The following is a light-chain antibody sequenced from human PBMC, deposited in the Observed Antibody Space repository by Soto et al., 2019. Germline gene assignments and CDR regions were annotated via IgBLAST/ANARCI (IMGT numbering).Light chain of an antibody. V-gene: IGLV2-14*01. Sequence: QSALTQPASVSGSPGQSITISCSGTSSDVGGYDHVSWYQQHPGKGPKLIIHEVDNRPSGVSLRFSGSKSGDTASLTISGLHPEDEADYYCSSYSSSRTLYVFGTGTKVTV. CDR2: EVD. J-gene: IGLJ1*01. CDR3: SSYSSSRTLYV. CDR1: SSDVGGYDH.